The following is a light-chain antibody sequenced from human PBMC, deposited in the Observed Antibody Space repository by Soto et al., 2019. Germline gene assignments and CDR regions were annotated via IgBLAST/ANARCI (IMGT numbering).Light chain of an antibody. Sequence: QSALTQPASVSGSPGQSITISCTGTSSDVGGYNYVSWYQQHPGKAPKLMIYDVSNRPSGVSNRFSGSKSGNTASLTISGLQAEDAADYYCSSYTSSSTLVLGGGTQLAAL. CDR1: SSDVGGYNY. J-gene: IGLJ2*01. CDR3: SSYTSSSTLV. V-gene: IGLV2-14*01. CDR2: DVS.